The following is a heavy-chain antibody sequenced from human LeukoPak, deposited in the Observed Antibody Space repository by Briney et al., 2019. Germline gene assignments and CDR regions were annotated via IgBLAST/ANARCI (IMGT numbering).Heavy chain of an antibody. J-gene: IGHJ4*02. CDR2: IIPIFGTA. D-gene: IGHD3-22*01. CDR1: GGTFSSYA. V-gene: IGHV1-69*05. CDR3: AREWYYYDSSGSENYYFDY. Sequence: GASVKVSCKASGGTFSSYAISWVRHAPGQGLEWMGRIIPIFGTANHAQKFQGRVTITTDESTSTAYMELSSLRSEDTAVYYCAREWYYYDSSGSENYYFDYWGQGTLVTVSS.